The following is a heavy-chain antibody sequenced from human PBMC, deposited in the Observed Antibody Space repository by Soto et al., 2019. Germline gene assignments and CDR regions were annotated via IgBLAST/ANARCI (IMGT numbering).Heavy chain of an antibody. D-gene: IGHD2-15*01. CDR3: ARILHVTVVFFDY. CDR1: GFSLSNARMG. J-gene: IGHJ4*02. CDR2: IFSNDEK. Sequence: GPTLVTPTETLTLTCTVSGFSLSNARMGVSWIRQPPGKALEWLAHIFSNDEKSYSTSLKSRLTISKDTSKSQVVLTMTNMDPVDTATYYCARILHVTVVFFDYWGQGTLVTVSS. V-gene: IGHV2-26*01.